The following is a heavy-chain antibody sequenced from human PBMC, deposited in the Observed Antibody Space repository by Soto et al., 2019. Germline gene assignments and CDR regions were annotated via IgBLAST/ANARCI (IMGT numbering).Heavy chain of an antibody. Sequence: GGSLRLSCAASGFTFSSYGMHWVRQAPGKGLEWVAVISYDGSNKYYADSVKGRFTISRDNSKNTLYLQMNSLRAEDTAVYYCARTYDGSGPNSGGYGFDIWGQGTMVTVSS. CDR1: GFTFSSYG. D-gene: IGHD3-22*01. CDR2: ISYDGSNK. V-gene: IGHV3-30*03. J-gene: IGHJ3*02. CDR3: ARTYDGSGPNSGGYGFDI.